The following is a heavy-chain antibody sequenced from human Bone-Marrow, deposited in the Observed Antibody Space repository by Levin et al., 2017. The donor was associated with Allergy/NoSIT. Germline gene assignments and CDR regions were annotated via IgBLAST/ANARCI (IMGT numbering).Heavy chain of an antibody. CDR3: AKDRSPMVRALPAD. D-gene: IGHD3-10*01. CDR1: GFTFSSYG. Sequence: PGGSLRLSCAASGFTFSSYGMHWVRQAPGKGLEWVAFIAYDGTYKAYGDSVKGRFTVSRDNSKNTLYLQMNSLRAEDTAVYYCAKDRSPMVRALPADWGQGTLVTVSS. J-gene: IGHJ4*02. CDR2: IAYDGTYK. V-gene: IGHV3-30*18.